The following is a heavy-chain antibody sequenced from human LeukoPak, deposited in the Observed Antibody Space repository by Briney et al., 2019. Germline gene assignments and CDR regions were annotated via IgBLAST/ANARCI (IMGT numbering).Heavy chain of an antibody. CDR3: ARDSEAVTIFGVALYGMDV. V-gene: IGHV1-46*01. CDR2: INPSGGST. CDR1: GCTFTSYY. J-gene: IGHJ6*02. Sequence: ASVKVSCKASGCTFTSYYMHWVRQAPGQGLEWMGIINPSGGSTSYAQKFQGRATMTRDTSTSTVYMELSSLRSEDTAVYYCARDSEAVTIFGVALYGMDVWGQGTTVTVSS. D-gene: IGHD3-3*01.